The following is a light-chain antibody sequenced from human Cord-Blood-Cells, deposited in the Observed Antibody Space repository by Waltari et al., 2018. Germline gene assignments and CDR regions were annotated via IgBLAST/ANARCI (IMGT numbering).Light chain of an antibody. CDR2: GAS. CDR3: QQYNNWPALT. CDR1: QSVSSN. J-gene: IGKJ4*01. Sequence: IVLTQSPATLSESPGHSATLSCRASQSVSSNLARYQQKPRQAPRLLIYGASTSATGSPAGCSGSGSGTEFTLTISSLQSQDFAVYYCQQYNNWPALTFGGGTKVEIK. V-gene: IGKV3-15*01.